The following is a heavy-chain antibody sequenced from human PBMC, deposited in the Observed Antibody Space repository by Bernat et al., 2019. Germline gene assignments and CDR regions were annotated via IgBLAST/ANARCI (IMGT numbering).Heavy chain of an antibody. V-gene: IGHV3-33*01. CDR2: IWYDGSNK. CDR1: GFTFSSYG. CDR3: ASGVVVVAASNAFDI. D-gene: IGHD2-15*01. J-gene: IGHJ3*02. Sequence: QVQLVESGGGVVQPGRYLRLSCAASGFTFSSYGMHWVRQAPGKGLEWVAVIWYDGSNKYYADSVKGRFTISRDNSKNTLYLQMNSLRAEDTAVYYCASGVVVVAASNAFDIWGQGTMVTVSS.